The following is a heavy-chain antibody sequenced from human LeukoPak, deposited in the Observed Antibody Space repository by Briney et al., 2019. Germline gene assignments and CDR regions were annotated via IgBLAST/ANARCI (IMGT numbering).Heavy chain of an antibody. D-gene: IGHD3-10*01. V-gene: IGHV3-53*01. CDR3: AKNEGRGVTNPNLFDY. CDR2: IYSDNT. CDR1: GFTVSSNS. J-gene: IGHJ4*02. Sequence: GGSLRLSCTVSGFTVSSNSMSWVRQAPGKGLEWVSFIYSDNTHYSDSVKGRFAISRDNSKNTLYLQMNSLRAEDTAVYYCAKNEGRGVTNPNLFDYWGQGTLVTVSS.